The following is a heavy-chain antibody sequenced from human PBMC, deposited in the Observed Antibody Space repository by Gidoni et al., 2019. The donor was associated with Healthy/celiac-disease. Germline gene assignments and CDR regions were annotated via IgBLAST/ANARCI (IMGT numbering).Heavy chain of an antibody. CDR3: ARRGDIAAAGPGWFDP. J-gene: IGHJ5*02. Sequence: EVQLVQSGAEVKKPGESLRISCKGSGYSFTSYWISWVRQMPGKGLEWMGRIDPSDSYTNYSPSFQGHVTISADKSISTAYLQWSSLKASDTAMYYCARRGDIAAAGPGWFDPWGQGTLVTVSS. CDR1: GYSFTSYW. CDR2: IDPSDSYT. V-gene: IGHV5-10-1*03. D-gene: IGHD6-13*01.